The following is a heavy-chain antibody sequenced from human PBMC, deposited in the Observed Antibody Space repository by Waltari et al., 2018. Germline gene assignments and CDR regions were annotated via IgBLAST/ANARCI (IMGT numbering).Heavy chain of an antibody. CDR1: GGSFSGYY. D-gene: IGHD1-1*01. V-gene: IGHV4-34*02. CDR2: ITHTGKT. J-gene: IGHJ5*02. Sequence: QVRLEQWGAGLLKPSETLSLTCAVYGGSFSGYYWSWIRRSPEKGLEWIGEITHTGKTNYNPSLRGRITMSVDTSKNQFSLKMTSVTAADTALYYCARERQLELGRTGVLDPWSRGTPVTVSS. CDR3: ARERQLELGRTGVLDP.